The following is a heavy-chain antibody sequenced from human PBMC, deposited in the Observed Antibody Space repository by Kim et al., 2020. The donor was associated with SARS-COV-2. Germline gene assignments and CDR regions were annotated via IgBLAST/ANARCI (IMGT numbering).Heavy chain of an antibody. CDR2: ITGGGGST. CDR3: AKDRPPYGSGSYFDS. V-gene: IGHV3-23*01. J-gene: IGHJ4*02. Sequence: GGSLRLSCAASGFTFSSYAMSWVRQAPGKGLEWVSTITGGGGSTYYADSVRGRFTISRDNSKNTLFLQMNSLRAEDTAVYYCAKDRPPYGSGSYFDSWGQGTLVTVSS. D-gene: IGHD3-10*01. CDR1: GFTFSSYA.